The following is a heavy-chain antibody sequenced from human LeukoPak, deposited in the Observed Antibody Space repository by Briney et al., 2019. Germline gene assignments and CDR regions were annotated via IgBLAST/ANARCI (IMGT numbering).Heavy chain of an antibody. D-gene: IGHD6-13*01. Sequence: PSETLSLTCTVSGGSISSSTYYWAWIRQPPGKGLEWIGSIYYSGATYYNPSLKSRVTISEDTSKNQFSLKLTSVTAADTAVYFCARHRARGEGSSSWYYFEYWGQGSLVTVSS. CDR2: IYYSGAT. CDR3: ARHRARGEGSSSWYYFEY. CDR1: GGSISSSTYY. J-gene: IGHJ4*02. V-gene: IGHV4-39*01.